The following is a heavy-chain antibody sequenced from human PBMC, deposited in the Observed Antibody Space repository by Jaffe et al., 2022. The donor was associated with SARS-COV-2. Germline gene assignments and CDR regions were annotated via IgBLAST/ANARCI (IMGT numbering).Heavy chain of an antibody. CDR1: GFTFSGSA. Sequence: EVQLVESGGGLVQPGGSLKLSCAASGFTFSGSAMHWVRQASGKGLEWVGRIRSKANSYATAYAASVKGRFTISRDDSKNTAYLQMNSLKTEDTAVYYCTSNLYPGWGYYYGMDVWGQGTTVTVSS. CDR2: IRSKANSYAT. D-gene: IGHD3-16*01. J-gene: IGHJ6*02. V-gene: IGHV3-73*01. CDR3: TSNLYPGWGYYYGMDV.